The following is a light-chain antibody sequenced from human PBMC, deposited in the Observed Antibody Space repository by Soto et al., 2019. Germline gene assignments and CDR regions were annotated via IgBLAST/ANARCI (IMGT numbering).Light chain of an antibody. V-gene: IGLV2-23*01. CDR1: SSDVGSYNL. J-gene: IGLJ2*01. CDR3: CSYAGSSTYAV. CDR2: EGS. Sequence: QSALTQPASVSGSPGQSITISCTGTSSDVGSYNLVSWYQQHPGKAPKLMIYEGSKRPSGVSNRFSGSKSGNTASLTISGVQAEDEAEYYCCSYAGSSTYAVFGGGTKLTVL.